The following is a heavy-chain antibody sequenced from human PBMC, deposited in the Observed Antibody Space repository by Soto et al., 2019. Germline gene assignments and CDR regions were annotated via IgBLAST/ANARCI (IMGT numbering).Heavy chain of an antibody. Sequence: EESLMNTCKGSGYSFTSYWIGWVLQMPGKGLEWMGIIYPGDSDTRYSPSFQGQVTISADKSISTAYLQWSSLKASYTAMYYCARQFTAFGELLGWFVPWGQGTLVTV. CDR2: IYPGDSDT. J-gene: IGHJ5*02. D-gene: IGHD3-10*01. CDR1: GYSFTSYW. CDR3: ARQFTAFGELLGWFVP. V-gene: IGHV5-51*01.